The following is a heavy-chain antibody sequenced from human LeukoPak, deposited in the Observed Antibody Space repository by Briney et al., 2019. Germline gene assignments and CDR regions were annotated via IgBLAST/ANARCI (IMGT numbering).Heavy chain of an antibody. CDR1: GFTFSSYG. V-gene: IGHV3-23*01. J-gene: IGHJ5*02. D-gene: IGHD3-16*01. CDR2: ISGSGGST. CDR3: AKSGGVRFDP. Sequence: AGGSLRLSCAASGFTFSSYGMSWVRQAPGKGLEWVSAISGSGGSTYYAGSVKGRFTISRDNSKNTLYLQMNSLRGEDTAVYYCAKSGGVRFDPWGQGTLVTVSS.